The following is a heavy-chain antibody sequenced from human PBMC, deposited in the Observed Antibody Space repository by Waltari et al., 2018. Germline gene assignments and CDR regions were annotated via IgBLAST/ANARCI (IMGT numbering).Heavy chain of an antibody. J-gene: IGHJ4*02. V-gene: IGHV1-2*02. Sequence: QVQLVQSGAEVKKPGASVKVSCKASGYTFTGYYMPRVRQAPGQGLEWMGWINPNSGGTNYAQKFQGRVTMTRDTSISTAYMELSRLRSDDTAVYYCARDYYDSSGYYDFDYWGQGTLVTVSS. D-gene: IGHD3-22*01. CDR1: GYTFTGYY. CDR3: ARDYYDSSGYYDFDY. CDR2: INPNSGGT.